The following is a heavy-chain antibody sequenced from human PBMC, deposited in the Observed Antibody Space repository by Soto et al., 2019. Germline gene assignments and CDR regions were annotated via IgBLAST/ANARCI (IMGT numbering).Heavy chain of an antibody. J-gene: IGHJ3*01. CDR1: GFTFSDYS. CDR2: ISSQGGST. Sequence: EVQLVQSGGGLVQPGGSLRLSCSASGFTFSDYSMHWVRQAPGKGLEWVACISSQGGSTYYADAVRGRSVVTRDRSNTLYRQLSSLTVEDTAVYYCASAGRWSQTASTFDAWGQGTLVTVSS. CDR3: ASAGRWSQTASTFDA. D-gene: IGHD2-21*02. V-gene: IGHV3-64D*06.